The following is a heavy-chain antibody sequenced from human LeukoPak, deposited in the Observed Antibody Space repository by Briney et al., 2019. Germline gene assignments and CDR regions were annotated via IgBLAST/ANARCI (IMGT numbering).Heavy chain of an antibody. CDR1: GGSISDYY. CDR2: IYYSGNT. J-gene: IGHJ3*01. CDR3: ARVSVQGVAFDF. V-gene: IGHV4-59*01. Sequence: SETLSLTCTVSGGSISDYYCSWIRQPPGKGLEWIGHIYYSGNTNYNPSLKSRVTISVDTSKNQFSLKLSSVTAADTAVYYRARVSVQGVAFDFWGQGTMVTVSS. D-gene: IGHD5/OR15-5a*01.